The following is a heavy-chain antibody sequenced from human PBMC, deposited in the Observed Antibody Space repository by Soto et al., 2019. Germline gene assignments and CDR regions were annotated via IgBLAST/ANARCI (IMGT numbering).Heavy chain of an antibody. J-gene: IGHJ4*02. D-gene: IGHD2-8*01. CDR3: AKERDGNNGY. Sequence: EVELLESGGGLVQPGGSLRLSCAASKFTFSSYAMSWVRQAPGKGLEWVSFISGSGDSTYYADSVKGRFTISRDNSKNTLYLQMNSLRAEDTAVYYCAKERDGNNGYWGQGTLVTVSS. CDR2: ISGSGDST. V-gene: IGHV3-23*01. CDR1: KFTFSSYA.